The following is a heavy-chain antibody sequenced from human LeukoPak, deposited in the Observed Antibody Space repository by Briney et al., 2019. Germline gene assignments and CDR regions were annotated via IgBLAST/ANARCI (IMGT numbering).Heavy chain of an antibody. D-gene: IGHD3-9*01. CDR3: AHGILTGYSVLPWFDP. CDR2: IYWDDDK. V-gene: IGHV2-5*02. J-gene: IGHJ5*02. CDR1: GFSLSTSGVG. Sequence: SGPTLVNPTQTLTLTCTFSGFSLSTSGVGVGWIRQPPGKALEWLALIYWDDDKRYSPSLKSRLTITKDTSKNQVVLTMTNMDPVDTATYYCAHGILTGYSVLPWFDPWGQGTLVTVSS.